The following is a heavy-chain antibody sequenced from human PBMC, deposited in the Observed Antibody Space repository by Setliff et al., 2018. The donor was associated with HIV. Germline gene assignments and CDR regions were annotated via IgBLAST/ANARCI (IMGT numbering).Heavy chain of an antibody. CDR1: GYIFTSYD. J-gene: IGHJ6*03. Sequence: SVKVSCKASGYIFTSYDINWVRQATGQGLEWMGWMNPNSGNTGYAQKLQGRVTITRNTSINTAYMELSSLRSEDTAVYYCARGYLISGTQKSYYMDVWGKGTTVTVSS. V-gene: IGHV1-8*03. D-gene: IGHD1-26*01. CDR3: ARGYLISGTQKSYYMDV. CDR2: MNPNSGNT.